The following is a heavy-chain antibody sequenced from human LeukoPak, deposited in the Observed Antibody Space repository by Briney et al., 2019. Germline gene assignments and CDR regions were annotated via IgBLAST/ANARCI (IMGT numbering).Heavy chain of an antibody. D-gene: IGHD2/OR15-2a*01. CDR2: ISGTSSHI. V-gene: IGHV3-21*01. CDR1: GFTFSTYS. CDR3: ARSVIVADTTRGFDY. J-gene: IGHJ4*02. Sequence: TGGSLRLSCAASGFTFSTYSMNWVPQAPGKGLEWVSIISGTSSHIFDADSVKGRFTISRDNAKNSLYLQMNSLRAEDTAVYYCARSVIVADTTRGFDYWGQGTLVTVSS.